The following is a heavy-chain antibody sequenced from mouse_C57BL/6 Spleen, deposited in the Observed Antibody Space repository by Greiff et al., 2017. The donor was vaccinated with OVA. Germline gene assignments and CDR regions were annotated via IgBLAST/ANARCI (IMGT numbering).Heavy chain of an antibody. CDR1: GFNIKNTY. D-gene: IGHD2-4*01. CDR3: ARRGPYDYDEEFLFAY. J-gene: IGHJ3*01. V-gene: IGHV14-3*01. Sequence: VQLQQSVAELVRPGASVKLSCTASGFNIKNTYMHWVKQRPEQGLEWIGRIDPANGNTKYAPKFQGKATLTSGTSSNTAYLQLSSLTSYDTAIYYCARRGPYDYDEEFLFAYWGQGTLVTVSA. CDR2: IDPANGNT.